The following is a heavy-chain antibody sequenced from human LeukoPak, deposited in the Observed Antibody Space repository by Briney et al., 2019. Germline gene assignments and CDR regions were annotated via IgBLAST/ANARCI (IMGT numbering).Heavy chain of an antibody. CDR1: GITLSNYG. D-gene: IGHD3-22*01. CDR3: AKRGVVIRVILVGFHKEAYYFDS. CDR2: ISGSGGST. J-gene: IGHJ4*02. V-gene: IGHV3-23*01. Sequence: GGSLRLSCVVSGITLSNYGMSWVRQAPGKGLEWVAGISGSGGSTNYADSVKGRFTISRDNPKNTLYLQMNCLRAEDTAVYFCAKRGVVIRVILVGFHKEAYYFDSWGQGALVTVSS.